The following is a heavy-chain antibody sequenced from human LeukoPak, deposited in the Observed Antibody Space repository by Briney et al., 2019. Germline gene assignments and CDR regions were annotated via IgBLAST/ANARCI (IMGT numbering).Heavy chain of an antibody. V-gene: IGHV1-69*13. D-gene: IGHD1-26*01. CDR2: IIAIFGTA. CDR3: ARESYSGSYRVYFDY. Sequence: SVKVSCKASGGTFSSYAISWVRQAPGQVLEWMGGIIAIFGTANYAQKFQGRVTITADESTSTAYMELSSLRAEDTAVYYCARESYSGSYRVYFDYWGQGTLVTVSS. J-gene: IGHJ4*02. CDR1: GGTFSSYA.